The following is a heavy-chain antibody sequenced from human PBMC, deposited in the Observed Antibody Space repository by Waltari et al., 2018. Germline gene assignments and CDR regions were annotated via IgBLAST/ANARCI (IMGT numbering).Heavy chain of an antibody. V-gene: IGHV3-9*02. CDR2: ISWNSGSI. D-gene: IGHD3-9*01. CDR3: AKATAYDILTGNPFDY. CDR1: GFTSDDFA. J-gene: IGHJ4*02. Sequence: EVQLVESGGGLVQPGRSLRLSCPASGFTSDDFAMHWARQAPGKGLEWVSGISWNSGSIGYADSVKGRFTISRDNAKNSLYLQMNSLRAEDTALYYCAKATAYDILTGNPFDYWGQGTLVTVSS.